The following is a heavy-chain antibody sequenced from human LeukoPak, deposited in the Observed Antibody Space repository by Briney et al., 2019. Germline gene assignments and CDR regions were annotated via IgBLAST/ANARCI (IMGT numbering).Heavy chain of an antibody. Sequence: GGSLRLSCTASGFTFGDFAMNWVRQAPGKGLEWVGLIKTKVYGGTTEYAASVKGRFTISRDDSKAIAYLQMNSLKTEDTAVYFCTRDHRDDWNPGYYFDYWGQGTLVTVSS. V-gene: IGHV3-49*04. CDR2: IKTKVYGGTT. CDR3: TRDHRDDWNPGYYFDY. D-gene: IGHD1-1*01. CDR1: GFTFGDFA. J-gene: IGHJ4*02.